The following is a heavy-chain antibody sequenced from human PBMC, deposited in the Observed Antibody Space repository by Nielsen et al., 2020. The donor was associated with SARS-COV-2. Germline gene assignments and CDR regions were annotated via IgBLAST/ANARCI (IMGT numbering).Heavy chain of an antibody. Sequence: SCKASGGTFSSYAMRWVRKAPGKGLEWVSAISGSGGSTYYADSVKGRFTISRDNSKNTLYLQMNSLRADDTAVYYCAKDQGFKKAVAGHFDYWGQGTLVTVSS. CDR3: AKDQGFKKAVAGHFDY. CDR1: GGTFSSYA. J-gene: IGHJ4*02. V-gene: IGHV3-23*01. D-gene: IGHD6-19*01. CDR2: ISGSGGST.